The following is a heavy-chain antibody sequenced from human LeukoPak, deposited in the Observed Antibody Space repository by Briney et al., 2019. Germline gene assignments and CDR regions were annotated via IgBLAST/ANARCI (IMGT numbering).Heavy chain of an antibody. V-gene: IGHV4-34*01. CDR2: INHSGST. Sequence: SETLSLTCAVYGGPFSGYYWSWIRQPPGKGLEWIGEINHSGSTNYNPSLKSRVTISVDTSKNQFSLKLSSVTAADTAVYYCARGGFRLSPLYYYYYMDVWGKGTTVTVSS. J-gene: IGHJ6*03. CDR3: ARGGFRLSPLYYYYYMDV. CDR1: GGPFSGYY. D-gene: IGHD4/OR15-4a*01.